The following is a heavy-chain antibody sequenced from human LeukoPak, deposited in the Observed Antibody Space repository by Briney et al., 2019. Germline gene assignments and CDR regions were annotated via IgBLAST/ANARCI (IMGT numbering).Heavy chain of an antibody. CDR1: GFTVNSNY. CDR2: IWYDGSNK. CDR3: ARDYYYDSSGYWDYYFDY. Sequence: GGSLRLSCAASGFTVNSNYMSWVRQAPSKGLEWVAVIWYDGSNKYYADSVKGRFTISRDNSKNTLYLEMNSLRAEDTAVYYCARDYYYDSSGYWDYYFDYWGQGTLVSVSS. D-gene: IGHD3-22*01. J-gene: IGHJ4*02. V-gene: IGHV3-33*08.